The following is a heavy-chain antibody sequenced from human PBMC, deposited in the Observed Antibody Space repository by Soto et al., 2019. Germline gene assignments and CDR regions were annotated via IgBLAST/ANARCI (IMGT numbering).Heavy chain of an antibody. D-gene: IGHD1-1*01. CDR2: ISSSGNTI. V-gene: IGHV3-48*03. CDR3: AWRGI. Sequence: EVQPVESGGGLVQPGGSLRISCAASGFTFSGSELNWVRQAPGKGLEWVSYISSSGNTIYYADSVKGRFTISRDNAKNSLYLQMDSLRAEETAVYYCAWRGIWGQGTMVTVSS. J-gene: IGHJ3*02. CDR1: GFTFSGSE.